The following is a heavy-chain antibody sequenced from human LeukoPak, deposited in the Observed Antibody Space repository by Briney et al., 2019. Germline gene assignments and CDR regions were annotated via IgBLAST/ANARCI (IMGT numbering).Heavy chain of an antibody. Sequence: PGGSLRLSCAASGFTFSSYAMSWVRQAPGKELEWVSGISGTGGSTYYADSVKGRFTISRDNSKNTLYLQMNSLRAEDTAVYYCAKSGQDSSSSRRGGFDYWGQGTLVTVSS. CDR1: GFTFSSYA. J-gene: IGHJ4*02. V-gene: IGHV3-23*01. CDR2: ISGTGGST. D-gene: IGHD6-6*01. CDR3: AKSGQDSSSSRRGGFDY.